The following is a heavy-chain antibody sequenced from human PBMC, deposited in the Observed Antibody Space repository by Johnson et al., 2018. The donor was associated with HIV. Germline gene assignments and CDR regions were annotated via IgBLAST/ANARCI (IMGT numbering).Heavy chain of an antibody. CDR3: AKTLGYDSSDYHDGFDI. CDR2: IRFDGSIE. J-gene: IGHJ3*02. Sequence: VQLVESGGGLVKPGGSLRLSCAGSGFTFSNYAMNWVRQAPGKGLEWVAFIRFDGSIEHQRDSVKGRFSISRDNSKNTMYLQMNSLRPEDTAVYYCAKTLGYDSSDYHDGFDIWGHGTMVTVSS. D-gene: IGHD3-22*01. CDR1: GFTFSNYA. V-gene: IGHV3-30*02.